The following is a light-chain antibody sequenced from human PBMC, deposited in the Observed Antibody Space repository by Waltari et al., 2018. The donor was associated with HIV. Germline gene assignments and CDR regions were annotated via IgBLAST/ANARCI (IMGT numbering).Light chain of an antibody. CDR3: QQVNRSPLT. V-gene: IGKV1-9*01. CDR1: QGINHF. J-gene: IGKJ4*01. CDR2: STS. Sequence: DIQLTQSPSFLSASVGDRVTITCRSSQGINHFLAWYQQKPGKAPKLLIYSTSTLYSGVPSRFSGSGSGTEFPLTIRSLQPEDFATYYCQQVNRSPLTFGGGTKVEIK.